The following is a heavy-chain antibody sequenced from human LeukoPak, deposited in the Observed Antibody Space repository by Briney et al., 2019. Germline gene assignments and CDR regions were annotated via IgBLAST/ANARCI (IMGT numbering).Heavy chain of an antibody. D-gene: IGHD2-8*01. Sequence: NPSETLSLTCAVYGGSFSGYYWSWIRQPPGKGLEWIGEINHSGSTNYNPSLKSRVTISVDTSKNQFSLKLSSVTAADTAVYYCARGRRGLKVYFDYWGQGTLVTVSS. CDR3: ARGRRGLKVYFDY. J-gene: IGHJ4*02. CDR1: GGSFSGYY. V-gene: IGHV4-34*01. CDR2: INHSGST.